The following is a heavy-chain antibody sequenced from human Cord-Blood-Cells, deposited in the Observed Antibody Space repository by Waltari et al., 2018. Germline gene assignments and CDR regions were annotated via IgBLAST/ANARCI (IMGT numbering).Heavy chain of an antibody. CDR2: IIPILGIA. CDR3: ARLHYYDSSGYYYWYFDL. CDR1: GGTFSSYD. Sequence: QVQLVQSGAEGKKPGSSVKVSCTASGGTFSSYDISWVRPGPGQGLEWMGGIIPILGIANYAQKFQGRVTITADESTSTAYMELSSLRSEDTAVYYCARLHYYDSSGYYYWYFDLWGRGTLVTVSS. D-gene: IGHD3-22*01. J-gene: IGHJ2*01. V-gene: IGHV1-69*04.